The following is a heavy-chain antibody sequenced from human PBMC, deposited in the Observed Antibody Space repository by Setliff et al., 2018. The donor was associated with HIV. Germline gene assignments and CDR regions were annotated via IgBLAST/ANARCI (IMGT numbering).Heavy chain of an antibody. J-gene: IGHJ5*02. V-gene: IGHV3-7*01. Sequence: GGSLRLSCAASGFTFSSYWMSWVRQAPGKGLEWVANIKQDGSEKYYVDSVKGRFTISRDNAKNSLYLQMNSLRAEDTAVYYCARVSGSYIVHWFDPWGQGTLVTVSS. CDR3: ARVSGSYIVHWFDP. D-gene: IGHD1-26*01. CDR2: IKQDGSEK. CDR1: GFTFSSYW.